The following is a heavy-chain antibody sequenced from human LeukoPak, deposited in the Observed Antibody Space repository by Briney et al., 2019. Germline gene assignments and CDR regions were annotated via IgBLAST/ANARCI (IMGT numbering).Heavy chain of an antibody. Sequence: GGSLRLSCAASAFTFSAYGKHWVRQAPGKGLERVAFISNYGNNKYSADAVKGRFTISRDNSKNTLFLEMSNLRPEDTAVYYCARPGHGNYGPVGYWGQGTLVTVSS. J-gene: IGHJ4*02. CDR3: ARPGHGNYGPVGY. CDR2: ISNYGNNK. V-gene: IGHV3-30*19. D-gene: IGHD3-22*01. CDR1: AFTFSAYG.